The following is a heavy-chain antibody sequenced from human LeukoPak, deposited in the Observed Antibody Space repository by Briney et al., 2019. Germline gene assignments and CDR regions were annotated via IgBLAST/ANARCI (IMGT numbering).Heavy chain of an antibody. CDR1: GGSISSYY. CDR2: IYTSGST. V-gene: IGHV4-4*09. J-gene: IGHJ4*02. D-gene: IGHD3-16*01. Sequence: PETLSLTCTVSGGSISSYYWSWIRQPPGKGLEWIGYIYTSGSTNYNPSLKSRVTISVDTSKNQFSLKLSSVTAADTAVYYCARLSHGDYFDYWGQGTLVTVSS. CDR3: ARLSHGDYFDY.